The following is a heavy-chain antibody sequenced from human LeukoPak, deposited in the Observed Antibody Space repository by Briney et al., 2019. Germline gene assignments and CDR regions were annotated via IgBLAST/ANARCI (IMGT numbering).Heavy chain of an antibody. D-gene: IGHD1-26*01. V-gene: IGHV4-59*08. J-gene: IGHJ4*02. CDR2: IYYSGST. CDR1: GGSISSYY. CDR3: ARFIGWELPQFDY. Sequence: SETLSLTCTVSGGSISSYYWSWIRQPPGKGLEWIGYIYYSGSTNYNPSLESLVTISVDTSKNQFSLKLSSVTAADTAVYYCARFIGWELPQFDYWGQGTLVTVSS.